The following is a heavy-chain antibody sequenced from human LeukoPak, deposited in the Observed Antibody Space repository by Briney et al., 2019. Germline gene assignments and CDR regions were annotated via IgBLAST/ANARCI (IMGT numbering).Heavy chain of an antibody. D-gene: IGHD5-24*01. CDR2: IYYSGST. CDR1: GGSISSSSYY. CDR3: ARDPPGVEMTTITGDY. V-gene: IGHV4-39*02. Sequence: SETLSLTCTVSGGSISSSSYYWGWIRQPPGKGLEWIGSIYYSGSTYYNPSLKSRVTISVDTSKNQFSLKLSSVTAADTAVYYCARDPPGVEMTTITGDYWGQGTLVTVSS. J-gene: IGHJ4*02.